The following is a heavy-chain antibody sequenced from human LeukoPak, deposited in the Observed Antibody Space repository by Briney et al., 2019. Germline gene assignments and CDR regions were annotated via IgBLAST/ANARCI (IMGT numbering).Heavy chain of an antibody. V-gene: IGHV4-30-2*01. CDR1: GGSISSGGYS. CDR3: ARAGVDCSSTSCYTAAFDI. J-gene: IGHJ3*02. Sequence: PSQTLSLTCAVSGGSISSGGYSWSWIRQPPGKGLEWIGYIYHSGSTYYNPSLKSRVTISVDRSKNQFSLKLSSVTAADTAVYYCARAGVDCSSTSCYTAAFDIWGQGTMVTVSS. D-gene: IGHD2-2*02. CDR2: IYHSGST.